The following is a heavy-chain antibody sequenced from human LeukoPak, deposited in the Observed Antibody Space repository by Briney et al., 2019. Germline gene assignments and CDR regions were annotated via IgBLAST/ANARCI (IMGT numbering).Heavy chain of an antibody. V-gene: IGHV4-34*01. CDR2: INHSGST. J-gene: IGHJ4*02. D-gene: IGHD5-18*01. CDR3: ARRAQYSYGRFDY. CDR1: GGSFSGYY. Sequence: SETLSLTCAVYGGSFSGYYWSWIRQPPGKGLEWIGEINHSGSTNYNLSLKSRVTISIDTSKNQFSLKLSSVTAADTAVYYCARRAQYSYGRFDYWGQGTLVTVSS.